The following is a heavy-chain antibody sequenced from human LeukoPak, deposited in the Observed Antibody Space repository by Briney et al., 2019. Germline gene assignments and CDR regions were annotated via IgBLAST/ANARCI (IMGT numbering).Heavy chain of an antibody. CDR2: FDPGDGET. J-gene: IGHJ4*02. Sequence: ASVKVSCKVSGYTLTELSMHWVRQAPGKGLEWMGSFDPGDGETIYAQKFQGRVTMTEDTSTDTAYMELSSLRSEDTAVYYCATGAPVVVKPAFDYWGQGTLVTVSS. V-gene: IGHV1-24*01. CDR1: GYTLTELS. CDR3: ATGAPVVVKPAFDY. D-gene: IGHD3-22*01.